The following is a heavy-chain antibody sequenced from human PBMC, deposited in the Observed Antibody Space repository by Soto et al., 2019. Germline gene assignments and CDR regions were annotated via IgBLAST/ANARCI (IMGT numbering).Heavy chain of an antibody. CDR3: AKSLEPYYYDSSGYWGGSLTY. D-gene: IGHD3-22*01. V-gene: IGHV3-9*01. J-gene: IGHJ4*02. CDR1: GFTFDDYA. Sequence: EVQLVESGGGLVQPGGSLRLSCAASGFTFDDYAMHWVRQAPGKGLEWVSGISWNSGSIGYADSVKGRFTISRDNAKNSLYLQMNSLRAEDTALYYCAKSLEPYYYDSSGYWGGSLTYWGQGTLVTVSS. CDR2: ISWNSGSI.